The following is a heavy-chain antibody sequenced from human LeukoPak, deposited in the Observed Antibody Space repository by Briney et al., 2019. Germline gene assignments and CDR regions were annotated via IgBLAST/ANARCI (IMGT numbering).Heavy chain of an antibody. Sequence: GGSLRLSCAAAGFTFSNYWMSWVRQAPGKGLEWVANIKPDGSEKYCVDSVKGRFSISRDNVRNVLYLQMNNLRAGDTALYYCARGDFWSGDYTDAFDVWGQGTMVTVSA. CDR3: ARGDFWSGDYTDAFDV. CDR2: IKPDGSEK. V-gene: IGHV3-7*04. CDR1: GFTFSNYW. J-gene: IGHJ3*01. D-gene: IGHD3-3*01.